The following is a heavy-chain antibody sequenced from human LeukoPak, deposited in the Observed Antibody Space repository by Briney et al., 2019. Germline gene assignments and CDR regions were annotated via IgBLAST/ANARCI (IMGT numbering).Heavy chain of an antibody. CDR2: IYYSGST. CDR3: ASFYGPGYFDY. V-gene: IGHV4-59*01. J-gene: IGHJ4*02. Sequence: LETLSLTCTVSGGSISSYYWSWIRQPPGKGLEWIGYIYYSGSTNYNPSLKSRVTISVDPSKNQFSLKLSSVTAADTAVYYCASFYGPGYFDYWGQGTLVTVSS. CDR1: GGSISSYY. D-gene: IGHD3-10*01.